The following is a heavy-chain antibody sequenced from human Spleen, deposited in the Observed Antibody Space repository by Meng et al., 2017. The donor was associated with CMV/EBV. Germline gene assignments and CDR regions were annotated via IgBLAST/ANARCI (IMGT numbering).Heavy chain of an antibody. J-gene: IGHJ4*02. V-gene: IGHV4-59*01. CDR3: AREDSGYYFDY. Sequence: SETLSLTCTVSGVSMSGYYWSWIRQPPGKGLEWIGYIYDTGSTNYNPSLKSRVTISVDTSKNQFSLKLSSVTAADTAVYYCAREDSGYYFDYWGQGTLVTVSS. CDR2: IYDTGST. CDR1: GVSMSGYY. D-gene: IGHD6-25*01.